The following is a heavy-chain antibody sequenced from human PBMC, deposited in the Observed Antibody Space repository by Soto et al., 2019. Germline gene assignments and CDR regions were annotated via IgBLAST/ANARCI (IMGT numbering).Heavy chain of an antibody. V-gene: IGHV1-3*01. Sequence: QVQLVQSGAEVKKPGASVKVSCKASGYTFANYTMHWVSQAPGQRLEWMGWINAGNGNTKYSKKFQGRVTITRDTCASTAYMELISLRSEDTAVYYCARVVGEVGATNLKYYFDYWGQGTLVTVSS. CDR2: INAGNGNT. CDR1: GYTFANYT. CDR3: ARVVGEVGATNLKYYFDY. J-gene: IGHJ4*02. D-gene: IGHD1-26*01.